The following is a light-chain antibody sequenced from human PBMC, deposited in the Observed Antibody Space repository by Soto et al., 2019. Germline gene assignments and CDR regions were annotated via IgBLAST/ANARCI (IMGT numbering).Light chain of an antibody. CDR2: AAS. CDR1: QSISTY. Sequence: DIQMTQSPSTLSASVGDRVTITCRASQSISTYLNWYQQKLGRAPTLLIYAASSLQSGVPSRFSGGGSGTDFTLSTSSLHPEHFAMYFCQQCYSSPRTFDQGTKVGIK. J-gene: IGKJ1*01. CDR3: QQCYSSPRT. V-gene: IGKV1-39*01.